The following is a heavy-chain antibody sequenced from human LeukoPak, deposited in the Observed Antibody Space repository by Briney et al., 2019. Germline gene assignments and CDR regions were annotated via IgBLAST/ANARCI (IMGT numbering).Heavy chain of an antibody. V-gene: IGHV3-30*02. CDR3: AKEGNYYGSGSPFDP. D-gene: IGHD3-10*01. CDR1: GFTFSGYG. CDR2: IRYDGSNK. Sequence: PGGSLRLSCAASGFTFSGYGMYWVRQAPGKGLEWVAFIRYDGSNKYYADSVKGRFTISRDNSKNTLYLQMNSLRAEDTAVYYCAKEGNYYGSGSPFDPWGQGTLVTVSS. J-gene: IGHJ5*02.